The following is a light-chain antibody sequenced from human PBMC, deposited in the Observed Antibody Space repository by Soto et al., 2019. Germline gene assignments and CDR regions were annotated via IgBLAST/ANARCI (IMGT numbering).Light chain of an antibody. V-gene: IGLV2-14*01. Sequence: QSALTQPASVSGSPGQAITISCTGTSSDVCAYNYVSWYQQYAGKAPKLMIYEVRNRPSGVSNRFSGPKSGNTASLTISGLQAEDEADYCCTAYTASTTVVFGTGTKVTVL. J-gene: IGLJ1*01. CDR1: SSDVCAYNY. CDR2: EVR. CDR3: TAYTASTTVV.